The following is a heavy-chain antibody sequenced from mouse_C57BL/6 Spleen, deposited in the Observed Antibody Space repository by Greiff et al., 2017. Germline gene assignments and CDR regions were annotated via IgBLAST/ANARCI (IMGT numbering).Heavy chain of an antibody. J-gene: IGHJ2*01. CDR3: ATPTTAVVAPDY. Sequence: QVQLQQPGAELVRPGSSVKLSCKASGYTFTSYWMHWVKQRPIQGLEWISNINPSDSETHYNQKLKDKATLTVDKSSSTAYMQLSSLTSEDSAVYYCATPTTAVVAPDYWSQGTTLTVSS. D-gene: IGHD1-1*01. CDR1: GYTFTSYW. CDR2: INPSDSET. V-gene: IGHV1-52*01.